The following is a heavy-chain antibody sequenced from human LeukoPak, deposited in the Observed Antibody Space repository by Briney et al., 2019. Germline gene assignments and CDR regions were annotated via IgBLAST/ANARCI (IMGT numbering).Heavy chain of an antibody. CDR1: GFTFSDYY. D-gene: IGHD2-2*01. CDR3: ARGLYRSTSCYSW. Sequence: GGSLRLPCAASGFTFSDYYMSWIRQAPGKGLEWVSYISSSGSTIYYADSVKGRFTISRDNARNSLYLQMNSLRAEDTAVYYCARGLYRSTSCYSWWGQGTLVTVSS. CDR2: ISSSGSTI. V-gene: IGHV3-11*01. J-gene: IGHJ4*02.